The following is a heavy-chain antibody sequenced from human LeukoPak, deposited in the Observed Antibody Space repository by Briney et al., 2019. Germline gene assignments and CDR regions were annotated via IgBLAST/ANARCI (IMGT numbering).Heavy chain of an antibody. CDR3: ARSFRFTSGWPFDY. D-gene: IGHD6-19*01. Sequence: GGSLRLSCAPSRFTFSDHYIDWVRQAPGQGLECVVRIRNKPNSYTTEYAAPVKGRFAISRDDSKNSLYLQMDSLKTEDTAVYYCARSFRFTSGWPFDYWGQGTLVTASS. J-gene: IGHJ4*02. CDR2: IRNKPNSYTT. CDR1: RFTFSDHY. V-gene: IGHV3-72*01.